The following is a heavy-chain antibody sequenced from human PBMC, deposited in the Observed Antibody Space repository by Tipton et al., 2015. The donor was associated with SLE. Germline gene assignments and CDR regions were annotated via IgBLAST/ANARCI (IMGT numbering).Heavy chain of an antibody. CDR3: ARQGGHYYMDV. V-gene: IGHV4-34*01. CDR2: INHSGST. Sequence: TLSLTCAVYGGSFSGYYWSWIRQPPGKGLEWIGEINHSGSTNYNPSLKSRVTISVDRSKNQFSLKLSSVTAADTAVYYCARQGGHYYMDVWGKGTTVTVSS. CDR1: GGSFSGYY. D-gene: IGHD3-16*01. J-gene: IGHJ6*03.